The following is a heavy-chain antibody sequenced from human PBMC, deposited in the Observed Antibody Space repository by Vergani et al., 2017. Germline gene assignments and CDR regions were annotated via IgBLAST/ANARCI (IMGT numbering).Heavy chain of an antibody. CDR2: ISYDGTQK. D-gene: IGHD4-17*01. Sequence: QVHLVESGGGVVQPGRSLRLSCVVSGFTSSYYGMHWVRQAPGKGLEWVAVISYDGTQKYYAASVKGRFTISRDNSKSTLYLQMNSLRAEDTAVYYCAKEGYGDYFVHAFDIWGQGTMVTVSS. CDR3: AKEGYGDYFVHAFDI. CDR1: GFTSSYYG. J-gene: IGHJ3*02. V-gene: IGHV3-30*18.